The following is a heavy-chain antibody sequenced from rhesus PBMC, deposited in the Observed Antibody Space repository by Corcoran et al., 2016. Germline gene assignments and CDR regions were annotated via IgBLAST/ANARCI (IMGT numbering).Heavy chain of an antibody. V-gene: IGHV4-169*02. Sequence: QLQLQESGPGLVKPSETLSVTCAVSGGSISSSYWSWIRQAPGKGLAWIGYIYGSGSSTNYNPSLKRRVTLSVDTSKNQLSLKLSSVTTADTAVYYCARDEVSRGYFDYWGQGVLVTVSS. CDR2: IYGSGSST. CDR1: GGSISSSY. J-gene: IGHJ4*01. CDR3: ARDEVSRGYFDY.